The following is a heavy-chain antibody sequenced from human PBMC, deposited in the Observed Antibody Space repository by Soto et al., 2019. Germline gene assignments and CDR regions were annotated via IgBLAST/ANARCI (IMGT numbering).Heavy chain of an antibody. D-gene: IGHD2-2*01. CDR2: ISGRDGST. Sequence: GGSLRLSCAASGFSFSTYSMAWVRQAAGKGLEWVSGISGRDGSTSYTDSVKGRFTISRDDSENTLYLQMNSLRVEDTAVYYCAKRACSTTSCSYFDYWGQGTLVTVSS. V-gene: IGHV3-23*01. CDR1: GFSFSTYS. J-gene: IGHJ4*02. CDR3: AKRACSTTSCSYFDY.